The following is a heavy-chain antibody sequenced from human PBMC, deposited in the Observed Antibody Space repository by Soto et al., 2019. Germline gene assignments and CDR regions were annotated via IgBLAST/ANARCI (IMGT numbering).Heavy chain of an antibody. Sequence: GGSLRLSCAASGFTFSSYWMSWVRQAPGKGLEWVANIKQDGSEKYYVDSVKGRFTISRDNAKNSLYLQMNSLRAEDTAVYYCARLRYCSGGSCYGTDYRGQGTLVTVSS. J-gene: IGHJ4*02. V-gene: IGHV3-7*01. CDR1: GFTFSSYW. CDR2: IKQDGSEK. CDR3: ARLRYCSGGSCYGTDY. D-gene: IGHD2-15*01.